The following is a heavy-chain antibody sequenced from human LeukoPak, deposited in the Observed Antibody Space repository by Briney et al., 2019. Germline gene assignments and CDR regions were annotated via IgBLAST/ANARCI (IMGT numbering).Heavy chain of an antibody. Sequence: ASVKVSCKASGGTFSSYAISWVRQAPGQGLEWMGGIIPIFGTANYAQKFQGRVTITADKSTSTAYMELSSLRSEDTAVYYCATSSWTDSSSSGYHYYYYMDVWGKGTTVTVSS. CDR3: ATSSWTDSSSSGYHYYYYMDV. V-gene: IGHV1-69*06. D-gene: IGHD6-6*01. CDR2: IIPIFGTA. CDR1: GGTFSSYA. J-gene: IGHJ6*03.